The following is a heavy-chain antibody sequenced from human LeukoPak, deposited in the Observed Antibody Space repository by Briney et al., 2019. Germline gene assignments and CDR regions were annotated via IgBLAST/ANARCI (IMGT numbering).Heavy chain of an antibody. V-gene: IGHV3-30*02. CDR2: IRYDGSNK. J-gene: IGHJ5*02. Sequence: GGSLRLSCAASGFTFSSYGMHWVRQAPGKGLEWVAFIRYDGSNKYYADSVKGRFTISRDNSKNTLYLQMNSLRAEDTAVYYCAKDGPYYYGSGNYNWFDPWGQGTLVTVSS. CDR1: GFTFSSYG. D-gene: IGHD3-10*01. CDR3: AKDGPYYYGSGNYNWFDP.